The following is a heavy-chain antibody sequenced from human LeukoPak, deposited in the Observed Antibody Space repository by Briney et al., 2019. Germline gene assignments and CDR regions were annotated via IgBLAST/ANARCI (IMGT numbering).Heavy chain of an antibody. CDR1: GYTFTSYD. J-gene: IGHJ5*02. Sequence: ASVKVSCKASGYTFTSYDINWVRQATGQGLEWMGWMNPNSGNTGYAQKFQGRVTMTRNTSISTAYMELSSLRSEDTAVYYCARSRGSRNWLDPWGQGTLVTVSS. CDR2: MNPNSGNT. D-gene: IGHD3-10*01. CDR3: ARSRGSRNWLDP. V-gene: IGHV1-8*01.